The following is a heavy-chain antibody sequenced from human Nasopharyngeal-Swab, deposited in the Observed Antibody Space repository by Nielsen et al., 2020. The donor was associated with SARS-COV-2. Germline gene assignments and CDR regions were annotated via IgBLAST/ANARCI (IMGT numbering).Heavy chain of an antibody. Sequence: GGSLRLSCEVSGFSVGGIFMNWVRQAPGKGLEWVSVMSSGARANYADSVKGRFTISRDNAKNSLYLQMNSLRAEDTALYHCATYSRSDWYFDLWGRGTLVTVSS. V-gene: IGHV3-53*01. D-gene: IGHD2-15*01. CDR2: MSSGARA. J-gene: IGHJ2*01. CDR3: ATYSRSDWYFDL. CDR1: GFSVGGIF.